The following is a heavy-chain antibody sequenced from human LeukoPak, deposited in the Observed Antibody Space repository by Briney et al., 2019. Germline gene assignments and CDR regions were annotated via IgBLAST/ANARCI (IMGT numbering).Heavy chain of an antibody. J-gene: IGHJ3*02. Sequence: PGGSLRLSCAASGFTFSSYGMHWVRQAPGKGLEWVAFIRYDGGNKYYADSVKGRFTISRDNSKNTLYLQMNSLRAEDTAVYYCAEDYLVGAWVDAFDIWGQGTMVTVSS. CDR3: AEDYLVGAWVDAFDI. D-gene: IGHD1-26*01. CDR1: GFTFSSYG. V-gene: IGHV3-30*02. CDR2: IRYDGGNK.